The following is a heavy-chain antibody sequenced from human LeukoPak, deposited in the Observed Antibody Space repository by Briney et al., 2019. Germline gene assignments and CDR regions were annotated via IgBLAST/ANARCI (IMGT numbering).Heavy chain of an antibody. CDR3: AKSQLWFDHNWFDH. CDR2: ISGRGGTK. J-gene: IGHJ5*02. D-gene: IGHD5-18*01. CDR1: GFTFSSYV. V-gene: IGHV3-23*01. Sequence: PGGALRLSCAPSGFTFSSYVMNWVRQAPRKGGEGVSCISGRGGTKHHAHAVKGRFTISRNNSKNTLHLQMNSLRRQGPGCYYCAKSQLWFDHNWFDHWGQGTLVTVSS.